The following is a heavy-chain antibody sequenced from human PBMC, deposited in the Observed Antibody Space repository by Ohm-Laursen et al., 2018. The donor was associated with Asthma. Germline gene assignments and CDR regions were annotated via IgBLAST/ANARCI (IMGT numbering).Heavy chain of an antibody. V-gene: IGHV3-23*01. J-gene: IGHJ3*02. CDR3: ARSGYSYGYDAFDI. CDR2: IDGSGGRT. CDR1: GFTFSSYS. Sequence: SLRLSCAASGFTFSSYSMNWVRQAPGKGLEWVSAIDGSGGRTYYADSVKGRFTISRDNPRNTLYLQMNSLRAEDTAVYYCARSGYSYGYDAFDIWGQGTMVTVSS. D-gene: IGHD5-18*01.